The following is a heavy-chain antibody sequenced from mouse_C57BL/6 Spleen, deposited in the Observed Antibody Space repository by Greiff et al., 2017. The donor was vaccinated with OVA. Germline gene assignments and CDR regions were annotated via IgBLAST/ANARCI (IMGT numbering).Heavy chain of an antibody. CDR2: INYDGSST. Sequence: EVKLMESEGGLVQPGSSMKLSCTASGFTFSDYYMAWVRQVPEKGLEWVANINYDGSSTYYLDSLKSRFIISRDNAKNILYLQMSSLKSEDTATYYCARAYYYGSGYFDVWGTGTTVTVSS. CDR3: ARAYYYGSGYFDV. D-gene: IGHD1-1*01. V-gene: IGHV5-16*01. J-gene: IGHJ1*03. CDR1: GFTFSDYY.